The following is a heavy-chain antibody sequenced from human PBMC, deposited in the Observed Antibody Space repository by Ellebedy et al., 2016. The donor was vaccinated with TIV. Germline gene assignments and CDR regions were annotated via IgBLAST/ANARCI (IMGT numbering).Heavy chain of an antibody. V-gene: IGHV3-21*05. J-gene: IGHJ4*02. CDR2: ISSSSSYI. CDR1: GFTFSSYE. D-gene: IGHD3-22*01. Sequence: GGSLRLSCAASGFTFSSYEMNWVRQAPGKGLEWVSYISSSSSYIYYADSVKGRFTISRDNAKNSLYLQMNSLRAEDTAVYYCARDRFYYDSSGYAFDYWGQGTLVTVSS. CDR3: ARDRFYYDSSGYAFDY.